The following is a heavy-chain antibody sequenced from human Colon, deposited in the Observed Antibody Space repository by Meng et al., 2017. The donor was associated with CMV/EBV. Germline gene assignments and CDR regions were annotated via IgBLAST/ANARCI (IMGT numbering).Heavy chain of an antibody. J-gene: IGHJ1*01. Sequence: VQLVQAGAEVEKPGASVKVSWKASGYTFTNYGISWVRQAPGQGLEWMGWISAYTGDTYYAQKFQGRVTMTTDTSTSTAYMELRSLRSDDTAVYYCVRESQSGSYIYLQHWGQGTLITVSS. CDR1: GYTFTNYG. CDR3: VRESQSGSYIYLQH. D-gene: IGHD1-26*01. V-gene: IGHV1-18*01. CDR2: ISAYTGDT.